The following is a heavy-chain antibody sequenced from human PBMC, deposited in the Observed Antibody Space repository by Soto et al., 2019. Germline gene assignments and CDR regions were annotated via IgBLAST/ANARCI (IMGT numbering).Heavy chain of an antibody. D-gene: IGHD2-21*02. CDR2: IIPILGIA. CDR1: GGTFSSYT. V-gene: IGHV1-69*02. Sequence: QVQLVQSGAEVKKPGSSVKVSCKASGGTFSSYTISWVRQAPGQGLEWMGRIIPILGIANYAQKFQGRVTITADKSTCTAYMELSSLRSEDTAVYCCARACGGDCSNASDLWGQGPMVTVSS. J-gene: IGHJ3*01. CDR3: ARACGGDCSNASDL.